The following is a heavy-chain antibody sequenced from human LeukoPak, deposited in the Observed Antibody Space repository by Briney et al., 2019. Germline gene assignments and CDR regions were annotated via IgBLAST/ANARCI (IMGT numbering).Heavy chain of an antibody. J-gene: IGHJ3*02. Sequence: PGRSLRLSCAASGFTFDDYAMHWVRQAPGKGLEWVSGISWNSGSIGYADSVKGRFTISRDNAKNSLYLQMNSLRAEDTAVYYCAKDLWQQLVRGAFDIWGQGTMVTVSS. V-gene: IGHV3-9*01. CDR1: GFTFDDYA. CDR2: ISWNSGSI. CDR3: AKDLWQQLVRGAFDI. D-gene: IGHD6-13*01.